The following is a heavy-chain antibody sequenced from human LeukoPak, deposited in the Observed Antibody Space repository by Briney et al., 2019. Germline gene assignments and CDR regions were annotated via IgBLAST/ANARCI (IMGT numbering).Heavy chain of an antibody. Sequence: GGSLRLSCAASGFIFSDYYMSWIRQAPGKGLEWTSYITTSATTIYYADSVKGRFTMSRDNAKNSLFLQMNSLRAEDTAVYYCARARGYCSGGFCYAYYFDYWGQGTLVTVSS. CDR2: ITTSATTI. V-gene: IGHV3-11*01. CDR1: GFIFSDYY. D-gene: IGHD2-15*01. CDR3: ARARGYCSGGFCYAYYFDY. J-gene: IGHJ4*02.